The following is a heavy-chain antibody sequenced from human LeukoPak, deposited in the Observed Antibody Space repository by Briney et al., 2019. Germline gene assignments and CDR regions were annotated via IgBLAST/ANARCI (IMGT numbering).Heavy chain of an antibody. CDR1: GYTFTSDG. CDR3: AREPGYSSGWYGRFDY. V-gene: IGHV1-18*01. Sequence: ASVKVSCKASGYTFTSDGISWVRQAPGQGLEWMGWISAYNGNTNYAQKLQGRVTMTTDTSTSTAYMELRSLRSDDTAVYYCAREPGYSSGWYGRFDYWGQGTLVTVSS. CDR2: ISAYNGNT. D-gene: IGHD6-19*01. J-gene: IGHJ4*02.